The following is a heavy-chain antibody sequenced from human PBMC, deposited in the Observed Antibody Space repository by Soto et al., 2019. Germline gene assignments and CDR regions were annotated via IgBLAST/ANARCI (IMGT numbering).Heavy chain of an antibody. D-gene: IGHD2-15*01. CDR2: INVGSDNT. CDR3: ARDGDTLLAENVFDI. V-gene: IGHV1-3*05. Sequence: QAQLVQSGAEEKKPGASVKVSCKASGYSLKSHAIHWVRQAPGQRLEWMGFINVGSDNTKYSQKFQGRVTMIWDTAANTAYMELSSLRSEDTAGYYCARDGDTLLAENVFDIWGQGTMVTVSS. CDR1: GYSLKSHA. J-gene: IGHJ3*02.